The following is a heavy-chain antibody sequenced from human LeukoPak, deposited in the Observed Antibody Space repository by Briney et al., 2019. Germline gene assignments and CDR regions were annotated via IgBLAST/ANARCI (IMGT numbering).Heavy chain of an antibody. V-gene: IGHV3-53*01. CDR3: ARALWRTYSYYYMDV. J-gene: IGHJ6*03. D-gene: IGHD1/OR15-1a*01. CDR1: GFTVSFNY. CDR2: IYSGGST. Sequence: GGSLRLSCAASGFTVSFNYMSWVRQAPGKGLEWISVIYSGGSTYYADSVKGRFTISRDDSKNTLYLQMNSLRAEDTAIYYCARALWRTYSYYYMDVWGKGTTVTVSS.